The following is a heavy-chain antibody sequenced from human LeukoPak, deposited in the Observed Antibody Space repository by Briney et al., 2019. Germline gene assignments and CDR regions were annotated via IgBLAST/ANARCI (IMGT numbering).Heavy chain of an antibody. CDR1: GYTFTSYD. D-gene: IGHD2-15*01. V-gene: IGHV1-8*01. CDR3: ARGNVVVVAASSWFDP. CDR2: MNPHSGNT. Sequence: ASVKVSCKASGYTFTSYDINWVRQATGQGLEWMGWMNPHSGNTGYAQKFQGRVTMTRNTSISTAYMELSSLRSEDTAVYYCARGNVVVVAASSWFDPWGQGTLVTVSS. J-gene: IGHJ5*02.